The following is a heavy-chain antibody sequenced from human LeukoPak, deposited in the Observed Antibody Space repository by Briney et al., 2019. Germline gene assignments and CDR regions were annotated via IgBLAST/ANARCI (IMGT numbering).Heavy chain of an antibody. V-gene: IGHV3-7*03. J-gene: IGHJ4*02. Sequence: GGSLRLSCAASGFTFNNYAMNWVRQAPGKGLEWVANIKQDGSEKNYVDSVKGRFIISRDNAKNSLYLQMNTLRADDTAVYYCARDGFGTGSNWGQGTLVTVSS. CDR1: GFTFNNYA. CDR2: IKQDGSEK. D-gene: IGHD3-16*01. CDR3: ARDGFGTGSN.